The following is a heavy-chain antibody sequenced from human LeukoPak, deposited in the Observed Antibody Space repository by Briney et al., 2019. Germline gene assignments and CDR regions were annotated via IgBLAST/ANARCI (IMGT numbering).Heavy chain of an antibody. V-gene: IGHV5-10-1*01. J-gene: IGHJ4*02. CDR1: GYSFTSYW. CDR3: AGLGYSSSWYYDY. D-gene: IGHD6-13*01. Sequence: GESLRISCKGSGYSFTSYWISWVRQMPGKGLEWMGRIDPSDSYTNYSPSFQGHVTISADKSISTAYLQWSSLEASDTAIYYCAGLGYSSSWYYDYWGQGTLVTVSS. CDR2: IDPSDSYT.